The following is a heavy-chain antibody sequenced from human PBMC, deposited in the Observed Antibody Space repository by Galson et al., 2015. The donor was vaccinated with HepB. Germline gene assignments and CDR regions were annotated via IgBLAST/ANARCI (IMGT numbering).Heavy chain of an antibody. CDR3: ARDLGARAKRAFDI. J-gene: IGHJ3*02. V-gene: IGHV3-66*01. CDR1: GPTVNSNY. CDR2: IYSGGIT. Sequence: SLRLSCAASGPTVNSNYMSWVRQAPGKGLEWVSVIYSGGITYYADSVRGRFTISRDNSKNTLYLQMNTLRAEDTAVYYCARDLGARAKRAFDIWGQGTMVTVSS.